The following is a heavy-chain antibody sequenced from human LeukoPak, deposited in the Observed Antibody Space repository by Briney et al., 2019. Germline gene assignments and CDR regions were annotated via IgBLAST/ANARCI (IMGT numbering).Heavy chain of an antibody. V-gene: IGHV3-23*01. CDR2: VSGSGSNT. J-gene: IGHJ4*02. CDR1: GFTFSSYA. CDR3: ARAGDYGDYFDY. D-gene: IGHD4-17*01. Sequence: GGSLRLSCAASGFTFSSYAVTWVRQAPGKGLEWVSGVSGSGSNTYYADSVKGRFTISRDNSKNTLYLQMNSLRAEDTAVYYCARAGDYGDYFDYWGQGTLVTVSS.